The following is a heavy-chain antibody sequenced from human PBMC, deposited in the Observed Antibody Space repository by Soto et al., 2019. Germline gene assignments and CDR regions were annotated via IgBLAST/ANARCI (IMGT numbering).Heavy chain of an antibody. CDR3: ARGVYYMDV. V-gene: IGHV3-21*01. J-gene: IGHJ6*03. D-gene: IGHD2-8*01. CDR1: GFTFISYT. Sequence: GGSLRLSCAASGFTFISYTMNWVRQAPGKGLEWVSSISSRSSYIYYADSAKGRLTISRDNAENSLYLQMNSLRAEDTAVYDCARGVYYMDVWGKGTTVTV. CDR2: ISSRSSYI.